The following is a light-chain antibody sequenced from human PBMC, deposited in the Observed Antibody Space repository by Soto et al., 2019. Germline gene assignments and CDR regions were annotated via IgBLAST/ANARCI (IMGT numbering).Light chain of an antibody. V-gene: IGLV2-8*01. Sequence: QSALTQPPSASGSPGQSVTISCTGSSSDVGEYKYVSWYQQHPGKAPKLIIYEVSKRPSGIPGRFSGSKSGNTASLTVAGLQAADEADYYCSSYGGFNEVLFGGGTKLTVL. J-gene: IGLJ2*01. CDR1: SSDVGEYKY. CDR3: SSYGGFNEVL. CDR2: EVS.